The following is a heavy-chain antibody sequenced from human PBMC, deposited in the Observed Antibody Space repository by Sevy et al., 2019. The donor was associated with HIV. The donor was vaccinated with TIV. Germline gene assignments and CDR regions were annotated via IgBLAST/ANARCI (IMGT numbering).Heavy chain of an antibody. CDR3: AKDMDIFGVVITPWGRYGMDV. J-gene: IGHJ6*02. CDR2: ISWDGGST. CDR1: GFTFDDYA. Sequence: GGSLRLSCAASGFTFDDYAMHWVRQAPGKGLEWVSLISWDGGSTYYAESVKGRFTISRDNSKNSLYLQMNSLRAEDTALYYCAKDMDIFGVVITPWGRYGMDVWGQGTTVTVSS. D-gene: IGHD3-3*01. V-gene: IGHV3-43D*04.